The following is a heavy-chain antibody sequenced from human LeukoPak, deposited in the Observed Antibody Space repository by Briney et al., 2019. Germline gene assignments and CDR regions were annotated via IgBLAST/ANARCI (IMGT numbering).Heavy chain of an antibody. CDR3: ARDQEPMGRAFDI. Sequence: GGSLRLSCAASGFTFDDYAMHRVRQAPGKGLEWVSGINWNGGSTGCADSVKGRFTISRGNAKNSLYLQMNSLRAEDTALYYCARDQEPMGRAFDIWGQGTMVTVSS. V-gene: IGHV3-20*04. CDR2: INWNGGST. D-gene: IGHD1-26*01. J-gene: IGHJ3*02. CDR1: GFTFDDYA.